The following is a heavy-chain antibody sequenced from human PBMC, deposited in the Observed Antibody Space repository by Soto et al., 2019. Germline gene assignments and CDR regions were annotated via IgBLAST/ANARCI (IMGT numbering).Heavy chain of an antibody. CDR2: IWYDGSNK. D-gene: IGHD4-17*01. CDR3: ARSRTSLHGDYFDY. J-gene: IGHJ4*02. CDR1: GFTFSSYG. Sequence: PGGSLRLSCAASGFTFSSYGMHWVRQAPGKGLEWVAVIWYDGSNKYYADSVKGRFTISRDNSKNTLYLQMNSLRAEDTAVYYCARSRTSLHGDYFDYWGQGTLVTVSS. V-gene: IGHV3-33*01.